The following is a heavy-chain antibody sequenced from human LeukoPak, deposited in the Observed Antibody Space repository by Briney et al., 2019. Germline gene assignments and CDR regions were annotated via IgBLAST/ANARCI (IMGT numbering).Heavy chain of an antibody. D-gene: IGHD4-17*01. CDR1: GFTFSSYG. CDR3: AKDNQAYGDSTYYYGMDV. J-gene: IGHJ6*02. Sequence: GGSLRLSCAASGFTFSSYGMHWVRQAPGKGLEWVAVMSYDGNNKYYVDSVKGRITISRDNSKNTLYLQMNSLRTEDTAVYYCAKDNQAYGDSTYYYGMDVWDQGTTVTVSS. V-gene: IGHV3-30*18. CDR2: MSYDGNNK.